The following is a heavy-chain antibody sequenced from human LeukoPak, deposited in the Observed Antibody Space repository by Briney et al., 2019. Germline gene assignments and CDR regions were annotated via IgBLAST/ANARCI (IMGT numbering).Heavy chain of an antibody. V-gene: IGHV3-23*01. CDR2: ISGSGVA. J-gene: IGHJ4*02. D-gene: IGHD3-22*01. CDR1: GFTFSDYA. CDR3: AKDGHYPDNSGYYYEDS. Sequence: GGSLRLSCAASGFTFSDYAMSWVRQAPGKGLERVSLISGSGVAYDADSVKGRFTVSRDNSKNTLYLQINSLRAEDTAVYYCAKDGHYPDNSGYYYEDSWGQGTLVTVSS.